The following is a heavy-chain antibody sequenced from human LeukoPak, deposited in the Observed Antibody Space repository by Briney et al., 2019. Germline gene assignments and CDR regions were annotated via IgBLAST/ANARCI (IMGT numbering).Heavy chain of an antibody. CDR3: ARAAKYYYGSGTYYYFDY. CDR1: GFTFSTYW. Sequence: GGSLRLSCAASGFTFSTYWMSWVRQAPGKGLEWVANIKQDGSEKYYVDSVKGRFTISRDNAKNSLYLQMNSLRAEDTAVYYCARAAKYYYGSGTYYYFDYWGQGTLDTVSS. J-gene: IGHJ4*02. V-gene: IGHV3-7*01. CDR2: IKQDGSEK. D-gene: IGHD3-10*01.